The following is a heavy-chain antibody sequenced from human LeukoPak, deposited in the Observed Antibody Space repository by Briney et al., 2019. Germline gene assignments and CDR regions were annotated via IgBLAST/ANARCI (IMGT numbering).Heavy chain of an antibody. V-gene: IGHV3-48*03. CDR3: ARDSPRMVGIVPAAIDYYYYYYMDV. CDR2: ISSSGSTI. CDR1: GFTFSSYE. Sequence: GGSLRLSCAASGFTFSSYEMNWVRQAPGKGLEWVSYISSSGSTIYYADSVKGRFTISRDNAKNSLYLQMNSLRAEDTAVYYCARDSPRMVGIVPAAIDYYYYYYMDVWGKGTTVTISS. J-gene: IGHJ6*03. D-gene: IGHD2-2*01.